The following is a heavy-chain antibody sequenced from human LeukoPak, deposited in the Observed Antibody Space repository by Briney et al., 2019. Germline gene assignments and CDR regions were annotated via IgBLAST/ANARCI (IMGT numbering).Heavy chain of an antibody. Sequence: SETLSLTCTVSGGSVSSYYWNWIRQLPGKGLEWIGYIHYSGSTNYNPSLKSRVTISVDTSKNQFSLKLNSVTAADTAVYYCARWDSGSYFLDYWGQGTLVTVSS. CDR2: IHYSGST. D-gene: IGHD1-26*01. CDR1: GGSVSSYY. V-gene: IGHV4-59*02. J-gene: IGHJ4*02. CDR3: ARWDSGSYFLDY.